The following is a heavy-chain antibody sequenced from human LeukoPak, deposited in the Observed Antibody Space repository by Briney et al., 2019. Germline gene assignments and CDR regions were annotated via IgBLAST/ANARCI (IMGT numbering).Heavy chain of an antibody. CDR1: GFIFSNYG. CDR3: ANLEVVNGGGFDI. CDR2: VSYDGSNK. Sequence: GGSLRLSCAASGFIFSNYGMHWVRQAPGKGLEWVALVSYDGSNKYYADSVKGRFTISRDNSKNTLYLQMNSLRAEDTAVYYCANLEVVNGGGFDIWGQGTMVTVSS. V-gene: IGHV3-30*18. J-gene: IGHJ3*02. D-gene: IGHD4-23*01.